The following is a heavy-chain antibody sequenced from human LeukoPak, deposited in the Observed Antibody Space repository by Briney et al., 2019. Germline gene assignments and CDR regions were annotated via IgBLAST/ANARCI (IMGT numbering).Heavy chain of an antibody. J-gene: IGHJ4*02. D-gene: IGHD6-25*01. Sequence: GASVKVSCKASGGTFSSYAISWVRQAPGQGLEWMGGIIPIFGTANYAQKFQGRVTMTRDTSISTAYMELTRLRSDDTAVYYCARRSGGFDYWGQGTLVTVSS. CDR3: ARRSGGFDY. V-gene: IGHV1-69*05. CDR2: IIPIFGTA. CDR1: GGTFSSYA.